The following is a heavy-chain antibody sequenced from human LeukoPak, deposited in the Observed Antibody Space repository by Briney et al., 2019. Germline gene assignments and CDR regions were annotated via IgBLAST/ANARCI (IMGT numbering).Heavy chain of an antibody. V-gene: IGHV3-33*01. CDR1: GFTFSSYG. CDR2: IWYDGSNK. Sequence: GGSLRLSCAASGFTFSSYGMHWVRQAPGKGLEWVAVIWYDGSNKYYADSVKGRFTISRDNSKNTLYLQMNSLRAEDTAVYYCAGGEYDFRSGYYLGGLYWGQGTLVTVSS. D-gene: IGHD3-3*01. CDR3: AGGEYDFRSGYYLGGLY. J-gene: IGHJ4*02.